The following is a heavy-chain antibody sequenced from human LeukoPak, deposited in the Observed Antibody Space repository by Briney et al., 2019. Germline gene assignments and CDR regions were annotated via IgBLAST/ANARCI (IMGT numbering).Heavy chain of an antibody. Sequence: GASVKVSCKASGYTFTGYYMHWVRQAPGQGLEWMGWINPNSGVTDYAQKFQGGVTMTRDTSISTAYMEVSSLRSDDTAVYYCARDFGRAYGDKFDYWGQGTLVTVSS. J-gene: IGHJ4*02. CDR2: INPNSGVT. CDR3: ARDFGRAYGDKFDY. D-gene: IGHD4-17*01. V-gene: IGHV1-2*02. CDR1: GYTFTGYY.